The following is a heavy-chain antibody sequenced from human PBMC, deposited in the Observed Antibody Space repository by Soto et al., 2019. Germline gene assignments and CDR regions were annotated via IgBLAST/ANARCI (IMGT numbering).Heavy chain of an antibody. CDR1: GFTFSSYA. V-gene: IGHV3-23*01. D-gene: IGHD5-18*01. Sequence: EVQLLESGGGLVQPGGSLRLSCAASGFTFSSYAMSWVRQAPGKGLEWVSAISGSGGSTYYADSVKGRFTISRDNSKNQLYLQMNSLRAEDTAVYYCAKGLLVWIQLWLDYWGQGTLVTVSS. CDR3: AKGLLVWIQLWLDY. J-gene: IGHJ4*02. CDR2: ISGSGGST.